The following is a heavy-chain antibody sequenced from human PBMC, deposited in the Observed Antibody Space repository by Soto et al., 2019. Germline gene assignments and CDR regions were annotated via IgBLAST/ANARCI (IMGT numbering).Heavy chain of an antibody. J-gene: IGHJ1*01. V-gene: IGHV4-30-2*01. Sequence: SETLSLTCAVSGGSISSGGYSWSWIRQPPGKGLEWIGYIYHSGSTYYNPSLKSRVTISVDRSKNQFSLKLSSVTAADTAVYYCARGLRNSSGYYYLAEYFQHCGQGILVTVSS. D-gene: IGHD3-22*01. CDR2: IYHSGST. CDR3: ARGLRNSSGYYYLAEYFQH. CDR1: GGSISSGGYS.